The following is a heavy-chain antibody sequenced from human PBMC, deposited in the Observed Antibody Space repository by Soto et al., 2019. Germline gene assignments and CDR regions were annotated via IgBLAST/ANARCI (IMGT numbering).Heavy chain of an antibody. Sequence: GGSLRLSCAASGFTVSSNYMSWVRQAPGKGLEWVPVIYSGGSTYYADSVKGRFTISRDNSKNTLYLQMNSLRAEDTAVYYCARTYYDFWSGETGLYYLDYWGQGTLVTVSS. J-gene: IGHJ4*02. CDR2: IYSGGST. D-gene: IGHD3-3*01. CDR3: ARTYYDFWSGETGLYYLDY. CDR1: GFTVSSNY. V-gene: IGHV3-53*01.